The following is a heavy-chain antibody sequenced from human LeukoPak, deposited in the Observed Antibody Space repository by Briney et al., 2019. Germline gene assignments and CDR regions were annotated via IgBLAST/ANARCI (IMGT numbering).Heavy chain of an antibody. CDR1: DESFSGSY. Sequence: LETLSLTCAVYDESFSGSYWSWIRQPPGKGLEWIGEINHGGSTNCDPSLKSRVTLSVDTSKNQFSLRLTSVTAADTAVYYCARGVVIAPQTFDYWGQGTLVTVSS. CDR2: INHGGST. CDR3: ARGVVIAPQTFDY. D-gene: IGHD2-21*01. V-gene: IGHV4-34*01. J-gene: IGHJ4*02.